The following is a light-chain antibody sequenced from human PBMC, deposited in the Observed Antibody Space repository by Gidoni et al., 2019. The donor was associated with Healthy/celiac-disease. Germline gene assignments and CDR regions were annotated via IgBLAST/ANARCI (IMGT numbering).Light chain of an antibody. CDR2: QDS. CDR3: QAGDSSSYVV. Sequence: SYELTQPPSVSVPPGQTASITCSGDKLGDKYACWYQHKPGQSPVLVIYQDSKRPSGIPERFSGSNAGNTATLTISGTQAMGEADYYCQAGDSSSYVVFGGGTKLTV. V-gene: IGLV3-1*01. J-gene: IGLJ2*01. CDR1: KLGDKY.